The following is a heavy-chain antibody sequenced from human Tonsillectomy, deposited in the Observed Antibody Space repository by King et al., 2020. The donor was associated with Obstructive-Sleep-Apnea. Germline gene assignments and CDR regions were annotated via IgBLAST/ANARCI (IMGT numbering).Heavy chain of an antibody. CDR3: ARQVPGPNWFDP. J-gene: IGHJ5*02. Sequence: VQLVESGGGLVKPGGSLRLSCVASGFTFSDYSMTWVRQAPGKGLEWVSSISAGSSGIYYADSVKGQFAISRDNAKNSLYLQMNGLRDDDTAVYYCARQVPGPNWFDPWGQGTLVTVSS. CDR2: ISAGSSGI. CDR1: GFTFSDYS. V-gene: IGHV3-21*01.